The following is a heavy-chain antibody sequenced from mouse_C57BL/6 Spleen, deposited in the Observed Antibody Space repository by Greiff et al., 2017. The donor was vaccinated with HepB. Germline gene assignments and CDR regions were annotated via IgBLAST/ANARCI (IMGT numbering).Heavy chain of an antibody. V-gene: IGHV1-62-2*01. J-gene: IGHJ4*01. CDR1: GYTFTEYT. Sequence: VQGVESGAELVKPGASVKLSCKASGYTFTEYTIHWVKQRSGQGLEWIGWFYPGSGSIKYNEKFKDKATLTADKSSSTVYMELSRLTSEDSAVYFCARHEERGNAMDYWGQGTSVTVSS. D-gene: IGHD2-14*01. CDR3: ARHEERGNAMDY. CDR2: FYPGSGSI.